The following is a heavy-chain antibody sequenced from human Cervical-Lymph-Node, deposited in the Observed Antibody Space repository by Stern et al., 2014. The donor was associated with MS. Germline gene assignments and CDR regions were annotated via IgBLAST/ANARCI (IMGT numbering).Heavy chain of an antibody. CDR3: ARGYTTSSGRPDY. D-gene: IGHD6-6*01. J-gene: IGHJ4*02. Sequence: QVQLVQSGPGLVKPSETLSLTCTVSGGSTSSYYWSWIRQPPGKGLEWIGYISSSGGTKYTPSLKSRVPISLPTSKNQFSLTLSSVTAADTAVYYCARGYTTSSGRPDYWGQGTLVTVSS. V-gene: IGHV4-59*08. CDR2: ISSSGGT. CDR1: GGSTSSYY.